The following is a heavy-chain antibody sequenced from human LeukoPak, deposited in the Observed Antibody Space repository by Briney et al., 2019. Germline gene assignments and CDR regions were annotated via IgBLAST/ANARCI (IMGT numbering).Heavy chain of an antibody. CDR2: ISGSGGST. CDR1: GFTVSSNY. D-gene: IGHD2-2*01. CDR3: AKIPGYCSSTSCYDYNWFDP. V-gene: IGHV3-23*01. J-gene: IGHJ5*02. Sequence: GGSLRLSCAASGFTVSSNYMSWVRQAPGKGLEWVSAISGSGGSTYYADSVKGRFTISRDNSKNTLYLQMNSLRAEDTAVYYCAKIPGYCSSTSCYDYNWFDPWGQGTLVTVSS.